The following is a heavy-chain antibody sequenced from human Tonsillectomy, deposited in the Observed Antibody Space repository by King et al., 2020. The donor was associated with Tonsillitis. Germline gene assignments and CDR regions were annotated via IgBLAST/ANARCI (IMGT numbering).Heavy chain of an antibody. CDR1: GVSISSGGYY. CDR2: TYYSGST. CDR3: ARDNFFSLVLRGTFDI. D-gene: IGHD5-12*01. J-gene: IGHJ3*02. Sequence: VQLQESGPGLVKRSQTLSLTCTVSGVSISSGGYYWRWIRQHPGKGLEWIGYTYYSGSTYYNPSLKSRVTMSVDTSKNQFSLKLNSVTAADTAVCYCARDNFFSLVLRGTFDIWGQGTMVTVSS. V-gene: IGHV4-31*03.